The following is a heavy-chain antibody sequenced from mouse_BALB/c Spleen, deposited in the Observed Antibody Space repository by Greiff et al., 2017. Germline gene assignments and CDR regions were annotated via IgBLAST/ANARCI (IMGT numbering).Heavy chain of an antibody. CDR3: ARAGDSDGYYPYYFDY. V-gene: IGHV3-2*02. J-gene: IGHJ2*01. CDR2: ISYSGST. Sequence: EVQLVESGPGLVKPSQSLSLTCTVTGYSITSDYAWNWIRQFPGNKLEWMGYISYSGSTSYNPSLKSRISITRDTSKNQFFLQLNSVTTEDTATYYCARAGDSDGYYPYYFDYWGQGTTLTVSS. D-gene: IGHD2-3*01. CDR1: GYSITSDYA.